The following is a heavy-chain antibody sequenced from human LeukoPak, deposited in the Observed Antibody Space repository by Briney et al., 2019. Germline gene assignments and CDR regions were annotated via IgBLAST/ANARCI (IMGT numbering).Heavy chain of an antibody. CDR1: GLTFSGSA. J-gene: IGHJ4*02. Sequence: GGSLRLSCAASGLTFSGSAMRWVRQAPGKGLEWVGRIRSKANNYATAYAASVKGRFTISRDDSKNTAYLQMNSLKIEDTAVYYCHPPPDYSDYWGQGTLVTVSS. CDR2: IRSKANNYAT. CDR3: HPPPDYSDY. V-gene: IGHV3-73*01.